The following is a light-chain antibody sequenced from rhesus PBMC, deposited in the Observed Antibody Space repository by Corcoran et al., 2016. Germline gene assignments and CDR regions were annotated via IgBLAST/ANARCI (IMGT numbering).Light chain of an antibody. V-gene: IGLV2-13*03. J-gene: IGLJ1*01. CDR3: SSYASSSTYI. CDR2: EVT. CDR1: SSDIGGYTR. Sequence: QAAPTQSPSVSWSPGQSVTISCTGTSSDIGGYTRVSWYQQHPGKAPKLIIYEVTKRPSGVSDRFSASKSGNTASLTISGLQPEDEADYYCSSYASSSTYIFGAGTRLTVL.